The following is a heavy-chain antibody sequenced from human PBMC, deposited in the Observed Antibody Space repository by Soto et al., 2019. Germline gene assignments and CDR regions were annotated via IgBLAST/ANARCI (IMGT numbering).Heavy chain of an antibody. J-gene: IGHJ6*02. Sequence: SETLSLTCTVSGGSISSGDYYWSWIRQPPGKGLEWIGYIYYSGSTYYNPSLKSRVTISVDTSKNQFSLKLSSVTAADTAVYYCAREGRTAAFPYYYYGMDVWGQGTTVTVSS. D-gene: IGHD2-2*01. CDR2: IYYSGST. CDR3: AREGRTAAFPYYYYGMDV. CDR1: GGSISSGDYY. V-gene: IGHV4-30-4*01.